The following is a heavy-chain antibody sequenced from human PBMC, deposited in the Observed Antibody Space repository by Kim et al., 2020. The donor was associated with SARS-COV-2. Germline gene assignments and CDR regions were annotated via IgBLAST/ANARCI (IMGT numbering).Heavy chain of an antibody. CDR1: GFSFGDHA. Sequence: GGSLRLSCAASGFSFGDHAMHWVRQAPGKGLEWVSGISWNSGSIGQADSVKGRFTISRDNAKNSLYLQMNSLRTEDTALYYCAKALVAEMADYGMDVWGQGTTVTVSS. V-gene: IGHV3-9*01. CDR3: AKALVAEMADYGMDV. J-gene: IGHJ6*02. D-gene: IGHD6-19*01. CDR2: ISWNSGSI.